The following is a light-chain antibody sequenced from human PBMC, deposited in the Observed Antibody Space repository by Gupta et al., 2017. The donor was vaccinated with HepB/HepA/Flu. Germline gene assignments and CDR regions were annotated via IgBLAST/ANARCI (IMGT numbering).Light chain of an antibody. CDR1: QSISSW. J-gene: IGKJ1*01. Sequence: DIQMTPSPSTLSSSVGDRVTITCRASQSISSWLAWYQQKPGKAPKLLIYKASTLESGVPSRFSGSGSGTEFTLTISSLQPDYFATYYCQQYNSDPWTFGQGTKVEIK. V-gene: IGKV1-5*03. CDR2: KAS. CDR3: QQYNSDPWT.